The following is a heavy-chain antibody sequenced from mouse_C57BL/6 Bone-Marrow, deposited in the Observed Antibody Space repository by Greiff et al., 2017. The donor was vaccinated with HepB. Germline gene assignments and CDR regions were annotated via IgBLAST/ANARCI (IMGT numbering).Heavy chain of an antibody. CDR1: GFTFSDYG. D-gene: IGHD1-1*01. CDR3: ARTAGVAPFDY. V-gene: IGHV5-15*01. CDR2: ISNLAYSI. J-gene: IGHJ2*01. Sequence: EVKLVESGGGLVQPGGSLKLSCAASGFTFSDYGMAWVRQAPRKGPEWVAFISNLAYSIYYADTVTGRFTISRENAKNTLYLEMSSLRSEDTAMYYGARTAGVAPFDYWGQGTTLTVSS.